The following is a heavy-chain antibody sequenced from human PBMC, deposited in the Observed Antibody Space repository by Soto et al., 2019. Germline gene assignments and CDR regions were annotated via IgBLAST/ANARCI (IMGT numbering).Heavy chain of an antibody. CDR1: GGSFSGYY. CDR3: ARGKYYYDSSGYLTAYYYYGMDV. V-gene: IGHV4-34*01. D-gene: IGHD3-22*01. J-gene: IGHJ6*02. Sequence: PSETLSLTCAVYGGSFSGYYWSWIRQPPGKGLEWIGEINHSGSTHYNPSLKSRVTISVDTSKNQFSLKLSSVTAADTAVYYCARGKYYYDSSGYLTAYYYYGMDVWGQGTTVTVSS. CDR2: INHSGST.